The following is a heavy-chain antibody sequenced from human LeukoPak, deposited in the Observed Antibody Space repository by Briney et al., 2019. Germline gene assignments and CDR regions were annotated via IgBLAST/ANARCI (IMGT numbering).Heavy chain of an antibody. D-gene: IGHD6-13*01. V-gene: IGHV4-39*07. J-gene: IGHJ5*02. CDR1: GCSISSSSYY. CDR3: ARAGGGSSRFDP. CDR2: SYYSGPT. Sequence: SETLCLSCSASGCSISSSSYYWACMRQPPGKGLEWVGSSYYSGPTSYYPSLKSRVTISIDTSKNQFSLKLTSVTAADTAVYYCARAGGGSSRFDPWGQGTLVTGSP.